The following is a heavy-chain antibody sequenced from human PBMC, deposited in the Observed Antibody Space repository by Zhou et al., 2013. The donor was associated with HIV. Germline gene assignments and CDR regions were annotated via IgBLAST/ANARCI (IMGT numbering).Heavy chain of an antibody. Sequence: GQGLEWMGWIGAYNGNTNYTQNLQGRVTMTTDTSTSTAYMELRSLRSDDTAVYYCAREAFWSGPIDSWGQGSLVTVSS. CDR2: IGAYNGNT. CDR3: AREAFWSGPIDS. D-gene: IGHD3-3*01. V-gene: IGHV1-18*01. J-gene: IGHJ4*02.